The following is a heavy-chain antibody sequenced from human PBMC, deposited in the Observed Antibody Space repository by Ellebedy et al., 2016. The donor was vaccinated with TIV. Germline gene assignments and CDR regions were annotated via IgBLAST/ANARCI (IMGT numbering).Heavy chain of an antibody. D-gene: IGHD5-12*01. CDR2: MKSKSEGGAK. J-gene: IGHJ4*02. CDR3: ITPPWLLNN. V-gene: IGHV3-15*01. Sequence: PGGSLRLSCVGSGFTFSNAWMSWVRQAPGKGLEWVGRMKSKSEGGAKDYAAPVKGRFTISRDDSQNTLYLQMNSLKTEDTAVYYCITPPWLLNNWGQGTLVTVSS. CDR1: GFTFSNAW.